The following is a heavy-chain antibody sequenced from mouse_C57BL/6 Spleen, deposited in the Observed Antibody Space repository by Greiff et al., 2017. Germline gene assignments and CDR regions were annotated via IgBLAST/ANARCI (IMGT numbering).Heavy chain of an antibody. CDR3: AGAFYSKSFAY. CDR2: IHPSSGST. V-gene: IGHV1-64*01. Sequence: VQLQQSGAELVKPGASVKLSCKASGYTFTSYWMHWVKQRPGQGLEWIGMIHPSSGSTNYNEKFKSKATLTVDKSSSTAYMQLSSLTSEDSAVYYCAGAFYSKSFAYWGQGTLVTVSA. J-gene: IGHJ3*01. D-gene: IGHD2-5*01. CDR1: GYTFTSYW.